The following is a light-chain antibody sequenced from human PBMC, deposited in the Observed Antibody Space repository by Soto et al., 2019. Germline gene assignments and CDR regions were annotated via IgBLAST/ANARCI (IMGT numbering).Light chain of an antibody. J-gene: IGKJ2*01. CDR1: QDISNY. CDR2: DAS. Sequence: DIQMTQSPSSLSASVGDRATITCQASQDISNYLNWYQQKPGKAPKLLIYDASNLETGVPSRFSGSGSGTDFTFTISSLQPEDIATYYCQQYDNPAYTFGQGTKVDIK. V-gene: IGKV1-33*01. CDR3: QQYDNPAYT.